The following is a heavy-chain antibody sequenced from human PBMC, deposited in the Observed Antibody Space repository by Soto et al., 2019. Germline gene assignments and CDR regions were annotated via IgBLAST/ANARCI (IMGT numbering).Heavy chain of an antibody. Sequence: GSGPTLVNPTETLTLTCSVSGFSLTNHRMGVSWIRQPPGKALEWLAHIFSNDEKSYSPSLKSRLTLSKGTSQSQVVLTMTNMGPVDTATYYCARIDLACVLWGQGALVTVSS. CDR2: IFSNDEK. J-gene: IGHJ4*02. V-gene: IGHV2-26*01. D-gene: IGHD2-15*01. CDR1: GFSLTNHRMG. CDR3: ARIDLACVL.